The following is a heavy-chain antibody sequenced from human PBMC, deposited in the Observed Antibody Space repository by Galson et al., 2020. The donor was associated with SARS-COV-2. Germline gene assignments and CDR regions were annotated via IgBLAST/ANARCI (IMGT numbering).Heavy chain of an antibody. CDR3: ARGPYGYGDYPLGAFDI. V-gene: IGHV3-11*06. J-gene: IGHJ3*02. D-gene: IGHD4-17*01. CDR1: GFTFSDYY. Sequence: KIGESLKISCAASGFTFSDYYMSWIRQAPGKGLEWVSYISSSSSYTNYADSVKGRFTISRDNAKNSLYLQMNSLRAEDTAVYYCARGPYGYGDYPLGAFDIWGQGTMVTVSS. CDR2: ISSSSSYT.